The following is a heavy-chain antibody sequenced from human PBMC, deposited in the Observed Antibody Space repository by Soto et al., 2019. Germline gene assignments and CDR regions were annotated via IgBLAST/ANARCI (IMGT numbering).Heavy chain of an antibody. D-gene: IGHD2-21*02. J-gene: IGHJ4*02. CDR1: GFTFSSYS. CDR2: ISSSSSYI. V-gene: IGHV3-21*01. CDR3: ARDFPPAYCGGDCYPHLDY. Sequence: GGSLRLSCAASGFTFSSYSMNWVRQAPGKGLEWVSSISSSSSYIYYADSVKGRFTISRDNAKNSLYLQMNSLRAEDTAVYYCARDFPPAYCGGDCYPHLDYWGQGTLVTVSS.